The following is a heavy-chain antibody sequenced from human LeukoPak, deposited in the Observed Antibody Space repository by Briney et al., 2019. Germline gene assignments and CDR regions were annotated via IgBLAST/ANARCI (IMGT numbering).Heavy chain of an antibody. CDR3: AKEEWDYDILTGYRTHMDV. V-gene: IGHV3-30*02. CDR2: IRYDGSNK. CDR1: GFTFSSYG. Sequence: GGSLRLSCAASGFTFSSYGMHWVRQAPGKGLEWVAFIRYDGSNKYYADSVKGRFTISRDNSKNTLYLQMNSLRAEDTAVYYCAKEEWDYDILTGYRTHMDVWGKGTTVTISS. J-gene: IGHJ6*03. D-gene: IGHD3-9*01.